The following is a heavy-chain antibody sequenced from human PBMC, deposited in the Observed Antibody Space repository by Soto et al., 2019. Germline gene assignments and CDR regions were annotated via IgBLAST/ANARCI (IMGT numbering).Heavy chain of an antibody. CDR3: AKDRGYYDSSGYPTYYYYYGMDV. CDR1: GFTFSSYG. D-gene: IGHD3-22*01. V-gene: IGHV3-30*18. Sequence: PGGSLRLSCAASGFTFSSYGMHWVRQAPGKGLEWVAVISYDGSNKYYADSVKGRFTISRDNSKNTLYLQMNSLRAEDTAVYYCAKDRGYYDSSGYPTYYYYYGMDVWGQGTTVTVSS. J-gene: IGHJ6*02. CDR2: ISYDGSNK.